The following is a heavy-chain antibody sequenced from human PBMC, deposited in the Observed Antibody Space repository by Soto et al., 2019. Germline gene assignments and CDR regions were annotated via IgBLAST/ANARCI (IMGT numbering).Heavy chain of an antibody. J-gene: IGHJ4*02. CDR2: INHSGST. Sequence: SETLSLTCAVYGGSFSGYYWSWIRQPPGKGLEWIGEINHSGSTNYNPSLKSRVTISVDTSKNQFSLKPSSVTAADTAVYYCARAAPRYCSGGSCYSGRDYWDQGTLVTVSS. CDR1: GGSFSGYY. CDR3: ARAAPRYCSGGSCYSGRDY. V-gene: IGHV4-34*01. D-gene: IGHD2-15*01.